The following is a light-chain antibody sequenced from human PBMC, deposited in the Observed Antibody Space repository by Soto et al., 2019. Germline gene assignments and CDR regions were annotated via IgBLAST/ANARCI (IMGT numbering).Light chain of an antibody. J-gene: IGKJ4*01. Sequence: ETVLTQSPGTLSLSPGERATLSCRASQSVNNNYLAWYQQKPGQAPRLHIYGASRRATGIPDMFSGSGSGTDFTLTISRLEPEDFAVYSCQQYGSAPLTFGGGTKVEIK. CDR1: QSVNNNY. V-gene: IGKV3-20*01. CDR2: GAS. CDR3: QQYGSAPLT.